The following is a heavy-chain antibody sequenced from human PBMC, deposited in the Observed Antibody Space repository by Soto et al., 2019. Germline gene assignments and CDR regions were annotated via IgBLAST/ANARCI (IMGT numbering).Heavy chain of an antibody. J-gene: IGHJ4*02. D-gene: IGHD6-19*01. V-gene: IGHV3-73*01. CDR1: GFTFSGSG. CDR3: TAMAGIDY. CDR2: IRTKTNNYAT. Sequence: GGSLRLSCAASGFTFSGSGIHWVRQASGKGLEWVGRIRTKTNNYATAYAASVEGRFTISRDDSKNMAYLQMNSLKTEDTAVYYCTAMAGIDYWGQGTLVTVSS.